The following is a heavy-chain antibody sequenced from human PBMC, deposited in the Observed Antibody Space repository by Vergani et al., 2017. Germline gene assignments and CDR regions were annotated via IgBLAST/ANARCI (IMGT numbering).Heavy chain of an antibody. Sequence: QVQLQESGPGLAKPSQTLSLTCSVSGDSISSGVYYWNWIRQHPGKGLEWIGYIYSTGSTHHNPSLRRRINMSVDTSKNQFSLKLNSVTAADTAMYYCARMGSYDECDAFRIGYFDSWGPGILVTVSS. CDR1: GDSISSGVYY. CDR2: IYSTGST. V-gene: IGHV4-31*03. D-gene: IGHD3-16*01. J-gene: IGHJ4*01. CDR3: ARMGSYDECDAFRIGYFDS.